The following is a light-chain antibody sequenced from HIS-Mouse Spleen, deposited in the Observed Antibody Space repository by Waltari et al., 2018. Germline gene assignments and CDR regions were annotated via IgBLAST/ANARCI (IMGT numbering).Light chain of an antibody. V-gene: IGLV2-11*01. Sequence: QSALTQPRSVSGSPGQSVTISCTGTSSDVGGYNYVSWYQQHPGKAPKLMIYDVSKRPSGVRYRFSGSKSGNTASLTISGLQAEDEADYYCCSYAGSYTGVFGTGTKVTVL. CDR3: CSYAGSYTGV. CDR1: SSDVGGYNY. J-gene: IGLJ1*01. CDR2: DVS.